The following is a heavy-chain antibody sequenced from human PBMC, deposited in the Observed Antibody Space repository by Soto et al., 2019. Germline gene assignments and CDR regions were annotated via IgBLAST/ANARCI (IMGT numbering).Heavy chain of an antibody. J-gene: IGHJ5*02. Sequence: GGSLRLSCAASGFTFSSYGMHWVRQAPGKGLEWVAVISYDGSNKYYADSVKGRFTISRDNSKNTLYLQMNSLRAEDTAVYYCAKSMVREQSWFDPWGQGTLVTVSS. CDR3: AKSMVREQSWFDP. CDR1: GFTFSSYG. V-gene: IGHV3-30*18. CDR2: ISYDGSNK. D-gene: IGHD3-10*01.